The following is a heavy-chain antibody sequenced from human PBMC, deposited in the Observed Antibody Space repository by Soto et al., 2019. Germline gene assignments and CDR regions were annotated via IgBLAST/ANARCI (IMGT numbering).Heavy chain of an antibody. CDR1: GGSFSGYY. D-gene: IGHD4-4*01. CDR3: ARGRAPWGNYVYYYGMDV. Sequence: PSETLSLTCAVYGGSFSGYYWSWIRQPPRKGLEWIGEINHSGSTNYNPPLKSRVTISVDTSKNQFSLKLSSVTAADTAVYYCARGRAPWGNYVYYYGMDVWGQGTTVTVSS. V-gene: IGHV4-34*01. J-gene: IGHJ6*02. CDR2: INHSGST.